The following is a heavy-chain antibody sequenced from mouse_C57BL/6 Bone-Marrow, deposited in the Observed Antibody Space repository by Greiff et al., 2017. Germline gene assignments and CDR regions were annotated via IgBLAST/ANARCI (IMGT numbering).Heavy chain of an antibody. CDR2: IYPSDSET. CDR1: GFTFTSYW. V-gene: IGHV1-61*01. CDR3: ARSDYNGSGDY. D-gene: IGHD1-1*01. Sequence: QVQLKQPGAELVRPGSSVKLSCKASGFTFTSYWMAWVKQRPGQGLEWIGNIYPSDSETHYNQKFKDQATLTVDKSSSTAYMQLSSLTSEDSAVYDYARSDYNGSGDYWGQGTTLTVSS. J-gene: IGHJ2*01.